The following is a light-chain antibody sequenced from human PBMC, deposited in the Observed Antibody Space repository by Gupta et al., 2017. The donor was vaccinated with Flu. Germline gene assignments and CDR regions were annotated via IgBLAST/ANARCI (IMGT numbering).Light chain of an antibody. CDR2: EVS. CDR3: NSHTNSSTWV. V-gene: IGLV2-14*01. J-gene: IGLJ3*02. Sequence: SITISCTGTSSDVGAYNYVSWHQHYPGNAPHLLIYEVSLRPSGISNRFSGSKSGNTASLTISGLQAEDEAFYYCNSHTNSSTWVFGGGTQLTVL. CDR1: SSDVGAYNY.